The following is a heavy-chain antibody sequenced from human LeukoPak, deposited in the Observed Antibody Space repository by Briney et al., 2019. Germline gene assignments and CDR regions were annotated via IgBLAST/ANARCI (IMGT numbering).Heavy chain of an antibody. CDR2: ISYTGTYI. CDR1: AFSLSAYN. Sequence: GGSLRLSCAASAFSLSAYNMNWVRQAPGKGLEWVSSISYTGTYIYYADSVKGRFTISRDNSKNTLYLQMNSLRAEDTAVYYCAKEDEGCSNTSCYIYFQHWGQGTLVTVSS. CDR3: AKEDEGCSNTSCYIYFQH. V-gene: IGHV3-21*01. D-gene: IGHD2-2*02. J-gene: IGHJ1*01.